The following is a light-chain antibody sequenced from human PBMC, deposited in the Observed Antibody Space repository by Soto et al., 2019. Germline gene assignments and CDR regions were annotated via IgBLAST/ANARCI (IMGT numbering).Light chain of an antibody. CDR3: QQYGSSPPST. CDR1: QSVDSN. V-gene: IGKV3-20*01. CDR2: GAS. Sequence: EILMTQSPATLSVSPGERATLSCRARQSVDSNLAWYQQNPGQAPRLLIYGASRRAAGIPDRFSGSGSGTDFTLTISRLEPEDFAVYYCQQYGSSPPSTFGGGTKVHIK. J-gene: IGKJ4*01.